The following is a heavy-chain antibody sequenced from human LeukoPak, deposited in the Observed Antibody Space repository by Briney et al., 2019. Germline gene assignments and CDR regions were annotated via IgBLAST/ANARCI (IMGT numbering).Heavy chain of an antibody. Sequence: GGSLRLSCAASGFTFSSYAMSWARQAPGKGLEWVSAISGSGGNTYFADSVKGRFTISRDNSKNTLYLQMNSLRAEDTAVYYCAKDPAYYYDSSGYYYFDHWGQGTLVTVSS. J-gene: IGHJ4*02. D-gene: IGHD3-22*01. CDR2: ISGSGGNT. CDR3: AKDPAYYYDSSGYYYFDH. V-gene: IGHV3-23*01. CDR1: GFTFSSYA.